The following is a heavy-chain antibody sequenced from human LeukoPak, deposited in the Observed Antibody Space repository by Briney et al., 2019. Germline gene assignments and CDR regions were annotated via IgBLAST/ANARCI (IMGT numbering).Heavy chain of an antibody. CDR1: GGSISSSSYY. Sequence: SETLSLTCTVSGGSISSSSYYWGWIRQPPGKGLEWIGSIYYSGSTYYNPSLKSRVTISVDTSKNQFSLKLSSVTAADTAVYYCAREGARWEPSFSAFDIWGQGTMVTVSS. J-gene: IGHJ3*02. D-gene: IGHD1-26*01. CDR2: IYYSGST. CDR3: AREGARWEPSFSAFDI. V-gene: IGHV4-39*07.